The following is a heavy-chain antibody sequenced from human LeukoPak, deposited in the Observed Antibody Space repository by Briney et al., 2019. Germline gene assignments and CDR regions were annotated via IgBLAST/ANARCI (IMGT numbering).Heavy chain of an antibody. CDR2: ISHSGASA. J-gene: IGHJ3*02. Sequence: PRGSLRLSCEASGFTFSSYAMGWVRQAPGKGLEWVSSISHSGASAYYADSVKGRFTISRDNSKNTLFLQVNSLRAEDTATYYCAKDIIDYYDSSGYYGENAFDIRGQGTLVDVSS. V-gene: IGHV3-23*01. CDR3: AKDIIDYYDSSGYYGENAFDI. CDR1: GFTFSSYA. D-gene: IGHD3-22*01.